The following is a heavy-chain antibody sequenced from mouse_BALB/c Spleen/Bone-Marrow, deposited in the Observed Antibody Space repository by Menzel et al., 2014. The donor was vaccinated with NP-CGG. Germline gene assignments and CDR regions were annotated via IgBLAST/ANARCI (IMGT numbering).Heavy chain of an antibody. CDR1: DYAFTTYN. V-gene: IGHV1S135*01. D-gene: IGHD1-1*01. Sequence: VQLQQSGPELVKPGASVKVSCKASDYAFTTYNMYWVKQSHGKSLEWIGYIDPYNGGPSYNQKFKGKATLTVDKSSSTAYMHLNSLTSEDSAVYYCAREGVGYYAMDYWGQGTSVTVSS. CDR2: IDPYNGGP. CDR3: AREGVGYYAMDY. J-gene: IGHJ4*01.